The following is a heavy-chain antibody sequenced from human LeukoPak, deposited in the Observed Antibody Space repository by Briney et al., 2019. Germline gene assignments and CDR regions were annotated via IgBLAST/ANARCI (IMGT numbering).Heavy chain of an antibody. D-gene: IGHD5-18*01. CDR1: GYSFTSYW. Sequence: GESLKISCKDSGYSFTSYWIGWVRQMPGKGLEWMGIIYPGDSDTKYSPSFQGQVTISADKSINTAYLQWSSLKASDTAIYYCARRGEAMDPFDYWGQGTLVTVSS. J-gene: IGHJ4*02. CDR2: IYPGDSDT. CDR3: ARRGEAMDPFDY. V-gene: IGHV5-51*01.